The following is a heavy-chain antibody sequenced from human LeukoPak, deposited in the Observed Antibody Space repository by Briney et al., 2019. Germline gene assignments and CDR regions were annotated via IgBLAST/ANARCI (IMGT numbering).Heavy chain of an antibody. V-gene: IGHV3-23*01. CDR2: ISDTVRDT. CDR3: AKDNYGGIFAS. Sequence: LAGGSLRRSCAASGFTFSAYGMSWVRQAPGKGLEWVLHISDTVRDTWYANSVKGRFIISRDNSRDTVYLQMSSLRPEDAALYFCAKDNYGGIFASWGQGTLVTVSS. D-gene: IGHD4-17*01. CDR1: GFTFSAYG. J-gene: IGHJ4*02.